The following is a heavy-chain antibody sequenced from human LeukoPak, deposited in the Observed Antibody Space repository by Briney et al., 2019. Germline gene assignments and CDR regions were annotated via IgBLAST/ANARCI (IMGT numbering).Heavy chain of an antibody. V-gene: IGHV3-30*04. CDR1: GFTFSSYA. Sequence: GRSLRLSCAASGFTFSSYAMHWVRQAPGKGLEWVAVISYDGSNKYYADSVKGRFTISRDNSKNTLYLQMNSLRAEDTAVYYCARQGSSGYVQFDYWGQGTLVTASS. D-gene: IGHD5-12*01. CDR3: ARQGSSGYVQFDY. J-gene: IGHJ4*02. CDR2: ISYDGSNK.